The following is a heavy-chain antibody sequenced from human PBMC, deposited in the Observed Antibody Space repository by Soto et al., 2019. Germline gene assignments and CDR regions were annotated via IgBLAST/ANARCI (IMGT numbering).Heavy chain of an antibody. CDR1: GYTFTGYY. Sequence: ASVKVSCKASGYTFTGYYMHWVRQAPGQGLEWMGWINPNSGGTNYAQKFQGRVTMTRDTSISTAYMELSRLRSDDTAVYYCARGTGGIVVVVAATPPNWFDPWGQGTLVTVSS. CDR2: INPNSGGT. J-gene: IGHJ5*02. CDR3: ARGTGGIVVVVAATPPNWFDP. D-gene: IGHD2-15*01. V-gene: IGHV1-2*02.